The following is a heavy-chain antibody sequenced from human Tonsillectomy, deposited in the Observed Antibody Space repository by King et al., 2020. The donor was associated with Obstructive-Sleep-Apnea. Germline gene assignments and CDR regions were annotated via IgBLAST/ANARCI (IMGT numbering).Heavy chain of an antibody. CDR3: VKDLWLLYYSLDV. CDR2: ISSSGGVRA. V-gene: IGHV3-23*01. J-gene: IGHJ6*02. D-gene: IGHD5-12*01. Sequence: VQLMESGGGLVQPGGSLRLSCAASGFSFNSFAMSWVRQAPGKGLEWVSAISSSGGVRAHYADSVKGRFNISRDNSRSTLFLQMNSLRAEDTAVYYCVKDLWLLYYSLDVWGQGTTVIVSS. CDR1: GFSFNSFA.